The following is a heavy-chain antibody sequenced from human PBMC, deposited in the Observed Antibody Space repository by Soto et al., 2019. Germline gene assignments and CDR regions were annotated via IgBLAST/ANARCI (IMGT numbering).Heavy chain of an antibody. CDR3: ARGENYFDY. J-gene: IGHJ4*02. CDR2: IWNDGSNK. V-gene: IGHV3-33*01. Sequence: GGSLRLSCAASGFTFSNYGMHWVRQAPGKGLEWVALIWNDGSNKNYADSVKGRFTISRDNAKNSLYLQMNSLRAEDTAVYYCARGENYFDYWGQGTLVTVSS. CDR1: GFTFSNYG.